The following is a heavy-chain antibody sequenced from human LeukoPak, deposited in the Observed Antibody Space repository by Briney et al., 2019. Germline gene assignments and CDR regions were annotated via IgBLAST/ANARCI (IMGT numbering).Heavy chain of an antibody. D-gene: IGHD4-17*01. CDR3: ARHVDYGDYVDY. V-gene: IGHV4-59*08. CDR1: GGSFSGYY. Sequence: SETLSLTCAVYGGSFSGYYWSWIRQPPGKGLEWIGYIYYSGSTNYNPSLKSRVTISVDTSKNQFSLKLSSVTAADTAVYYCARHVDYGDYVDYWGQGTLVTVSS. J-gene: IGHJ4*02. CDR2: IYYSGST.